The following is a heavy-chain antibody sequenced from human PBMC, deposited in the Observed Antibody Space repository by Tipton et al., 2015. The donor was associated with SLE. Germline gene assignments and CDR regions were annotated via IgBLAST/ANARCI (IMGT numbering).Heavy chain of an antibody. Sequence: GSLRLSCAASGFTVSSNYMSWVRQAPGKGLEWVSVIYSGGSTYYADSVKGRFTISRDNSKNTLYLQMNSLRAEDTAVYYCARLVVAATEDYYGMDVWGQGTTVTVSS. J-gene: IGHJ6*02. CDR3: ARLVVAATEDYYGMDV. V-gene: IGHV3-53*01. CDR1: GFTVSSNY. CDR2: IYSGGST. D-gene: IGHD2-15*01.